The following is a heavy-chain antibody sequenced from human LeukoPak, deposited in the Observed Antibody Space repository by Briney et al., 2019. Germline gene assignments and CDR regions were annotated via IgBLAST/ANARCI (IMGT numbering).Heavy chain of an antibody. D-gene: IGHD6-19*01. J-gene: IGHJ5*02. CDR3: ARNGYSSGWYRPDNWFDP. Sequence: GGSLRLSCAASGFTFSSYSMNWVRQAPGKGLEWVSSISSSSSYIYYADSVKGRFTISRDNAKNSLYLQMNSLRAKDTAVYYCARNGYSSGWYRPDNWFDPWGQGTLVTVSS. V-gene: IGHV3-21*01. CDR2: ISSSSSYI. CDR1: GFTFSSYS.